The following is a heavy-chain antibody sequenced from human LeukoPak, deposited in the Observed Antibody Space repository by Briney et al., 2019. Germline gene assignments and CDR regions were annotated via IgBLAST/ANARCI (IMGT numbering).Heavy chain of an antibody. J-gene: IGHJ5*02. Sequence: SETLSLTCTVSGGSISSGGYYWSWIRQHPGKGLEGIGYIYYSGSTYYNPSLKSRVTISVDTSKNQFSLKLSSVTAADTAVYYCARALVVVVAPGWFDPWGQGTLVTVSS. CDR1: GGSISSGGYY. D-gene: IGHD2-15*01. V-gene: IGHV4-31*03. CDR2: IYYSGST. CDR3: ARALVVVVAPGWFDP.